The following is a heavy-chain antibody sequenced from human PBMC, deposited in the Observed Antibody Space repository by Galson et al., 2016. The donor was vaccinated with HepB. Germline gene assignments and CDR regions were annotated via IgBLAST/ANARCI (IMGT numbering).Heavy chain of an antibody. CDR2: IYYSGST. D-gene: IGHD6-19*01. CDR1: GAFVSSGSYY. CDR3: ARERDSSGWFRGWYFDL. V-gene: IGHV4-61*01. Sequence: SETLSLTCTVSGAFVSSGSYYWTWIRQPPGKGLEWIGYIYYSGSTNYNPSLKSRVSMSVDTSKRQISLKLSSVTAADTAVYYCARERDSSGWFRGWYFDLWGRGTLVTVSS. J-gene: IGHJ2*01.